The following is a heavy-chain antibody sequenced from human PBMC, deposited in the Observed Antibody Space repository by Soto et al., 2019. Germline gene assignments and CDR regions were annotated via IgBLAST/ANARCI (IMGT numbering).Heavy chain of an antibody. J-gene: IGHJ2*01. CDR3: ARASLGAMIGVQWYFDL. V-gene: IGHV1-69*06. CDR1: GGTFSSYA. Sequence: QVQLVQSGAEVKKPGSSVKVSCKASGGTFSSYAISWVRQAPGQGLEWMGGIIPIFGTANYAQKFQGRVTITADNYTSTDYMELSSLRSEDTAVYYCARASLGAMIGVQWYFDLWGRGTLVTVSS. D-gene: IGHD3-22*01. CDR2: IIPIFGTA.